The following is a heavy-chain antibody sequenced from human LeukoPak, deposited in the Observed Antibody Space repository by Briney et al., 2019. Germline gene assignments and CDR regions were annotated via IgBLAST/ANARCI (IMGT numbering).Heavy chain of an antibody. V-gene: IGHV3-53*01. CDR2: IYSGGSA. J-gene: IGHJ6*02. CDR1: GFTVSSNY. CDR3: ARDHPYCSGGSCYSAYYYYGMDV. D-gene: IGHD2-15*01. Sequence: GGSLRLSCAASGFTVSSNYMSWVRQAPGEGLEWVSVIYSGGSAYYADSVKGRFTIPRDNSKNTLYLQMNSLRAEDTAVYYCARDHPYCSGGSCYSAYYYYGMDVWGQGTTVTVSS.